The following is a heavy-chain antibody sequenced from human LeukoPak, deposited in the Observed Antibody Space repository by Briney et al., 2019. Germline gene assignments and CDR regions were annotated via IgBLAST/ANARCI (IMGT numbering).Heavy chain of an antibody. D-gene: IGHD2-2*01. J-gene: IGHJ4*02. V-gene: IGHV4-59*01. CDR3: ARYRYCSSDNNCYYDFDY. CDR1: GGSISGYY. CDR2: ISYTGRT. Sequence: SETLSLTCTVSGGSISGYYYSWLRQPPERGLEWIGYISYTGRTLYNPSLKSRVTMSVDTSKNKFSLKRSSMTAADTAVYYCARYRYCSSDNNCYYDFDYWGQGTLVTVSS.